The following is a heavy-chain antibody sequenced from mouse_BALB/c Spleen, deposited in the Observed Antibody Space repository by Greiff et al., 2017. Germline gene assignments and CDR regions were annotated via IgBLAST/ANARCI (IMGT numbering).Heavy chain of an antibody. D-gene: IGHD2-3*01. Sequence: EVQLVESGPSLVKPSQTLSLTCSVTGDSITSGYWNWIRKFPGNKLEYMGYISYSGSTYYNPSLKSRISITRDTSKNQYYLQLNSVTTEDTATYYCARSYDGYYVRFAYWGQGTLVTVSA. J-gene: IGHJ3*01. CDR3: ARSYDGYYVRFAY. CDR1: GDSITSGY. CDR2: ISYSGST. V-gene: IGHV3-8*02.